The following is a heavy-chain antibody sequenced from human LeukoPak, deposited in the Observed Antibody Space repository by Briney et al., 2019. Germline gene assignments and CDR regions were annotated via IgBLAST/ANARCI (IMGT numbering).Heavy chain of an antibody. CDR1: GFTFSSYA. Sequence: PGGSLRLSCAASGFTFSSYAMSWVRQAPGKGLEWVSAITASGGTTFFADSVMGRFTISRDNSKNTMFLQMNSLRAEDTAVYYRARDQWFGELKPAFDIWGQGTMVTVSS. V-gene: IGHV3-23*01. CDR3: ARDQWFGELKPAFDI. CDR2: ITASGGTT. D-gene: IGHD3-10*01. J-gene: IGHJ3*02.